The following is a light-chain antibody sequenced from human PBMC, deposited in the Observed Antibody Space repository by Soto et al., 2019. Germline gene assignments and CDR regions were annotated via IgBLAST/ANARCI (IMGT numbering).Light chain of an antibody. J-gene: IGLJ2*01. CDR2: EGT. V-gene: IGLV2-23*01. Sequence: QSALTQPASVSASPGQSITISCTGTSSNVGTYDLVSWYQHHPDKAPKLIIYEGTMRPSGISSRFSGYKSGNTASLTISGLQAEDDADDYCCSFAVGAALVFGGGTKLTVL. CDR1: SSNVGTYDL. CDR3: CSFAVGAALV.